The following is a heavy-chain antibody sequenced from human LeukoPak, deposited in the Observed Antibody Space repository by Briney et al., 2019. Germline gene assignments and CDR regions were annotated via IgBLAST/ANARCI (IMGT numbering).Heavy chain of an antibody. V-gene: IGHV1-18*01. CDR1: GYTFTSYG. J-gene: IGHJ4*02. CDR2: ISAYNDNT. CDR3: GRFSPPSAPGYSGFDY. Sequence: ASVKVSCKASGYTFTSYGISWVRQAPGQGLEWMGWISAYNDNTNYAQKLQGRVTMTTDTSTSTAYMELRSLRSDDTAVYYCGRFSPPSAPGYSGFDYWGQGTLVTVSS. D-gene: IGHD5-12*01.